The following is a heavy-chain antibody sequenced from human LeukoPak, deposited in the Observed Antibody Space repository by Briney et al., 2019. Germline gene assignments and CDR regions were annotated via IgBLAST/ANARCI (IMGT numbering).Heavy chain of an antibody. CDR1: GASISTYY. D-gene: IGHD3-22*01. Sequence: LTCTVSGASISTYYWSWIRQPPGKGLEWIGYIYYSGSTNYNPSLKSRVNISVDKSKNQFSLKLSSVTAADTAVYYCSGRNYYDSSGYFSNMDVWGKGTTVTVSS. CDR2: IYYSGST. J-gene: IGHJ6*03. CDR3: SGRNYYDSSGYFSNMDV. V-gene: IGHV4-59*01.